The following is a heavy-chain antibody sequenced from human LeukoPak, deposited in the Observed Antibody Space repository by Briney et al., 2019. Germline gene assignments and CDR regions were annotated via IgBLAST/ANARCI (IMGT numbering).Heavy chain of an antibody. V-gene: IGHV3-23*01. CDR1: GFTFSSSA. CDR3: AKQLGYCSDGSCYFLY. J-gene: IGHJ4*02. D-gene: IGHD2-15*01. CDR2: ISNNGGYT. Sequence: GGSLRLSCAASGFTFSSSAMSWVRQAPGKGLEWFSAISNNGGYTYYADSVQGWFTISRDNSKSTLCLQMNSLRAEDTAVYYCAKQLGYCSDGSCYFLYWGQGTLVTVSS.